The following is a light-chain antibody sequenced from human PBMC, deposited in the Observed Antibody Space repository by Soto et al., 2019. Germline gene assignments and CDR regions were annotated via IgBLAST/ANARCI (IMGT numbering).Light chain of an antibody. Sequence: IQLTQAASFLSASPGDRVSITCRASQAISSYLAWYQQKPGRAPKLLIYAASTLHSGVPSRFSGSGYGTEFTLTITSLQTEDFATYYCQQLNSFPITFGQGTRLEIK. CDR1: QAISSY. V-gene: IGKV1-9*01. CDR2: AAS. J-gene: IGKJ5*01. CDR3: QQLNSFPIT.